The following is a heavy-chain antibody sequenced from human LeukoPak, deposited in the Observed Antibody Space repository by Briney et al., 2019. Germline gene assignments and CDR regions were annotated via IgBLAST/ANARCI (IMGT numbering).Heavy chain of an antibody. CDR1: GSTFSSYN. Sequence: GESLRLSCAASGSTFSSYNINWVRQAPGKGLEWVSYISSGSGTIYYADSVKGRFTISRDNAKNSLFLQMNSLRAEDTAVYYCAALRGLQNWYFDLWGRGTLVTVSS. V-gene: IGHV3-48*01. J-gene: IGHJ2*01. CDR3: AALRGLQNWYFDL. D-gene: IGHD4-17*01. CDR2: ISSGSGTI.